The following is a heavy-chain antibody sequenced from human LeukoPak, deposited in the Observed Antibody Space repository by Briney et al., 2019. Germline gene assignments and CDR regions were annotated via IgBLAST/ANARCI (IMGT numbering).Heavy chain of an antibody. CDR1: GGSFSGYY. Sequence: PSETLSLTCAVYGGSFSGYYWSWIRQPPGKGLEWTGYIYYSGSTNYNPSLKSRVTISVDTSKNQFSLKLSSVTAADTAVYYCARVAYSSGWKNGAFAYWGQGILVTVSS. V-gene: IGHV4-59*01. CDR2: IYYSGST. CDR3: ARVAYSSGWKNGAFAY. J-gene: IGHJ4*02. D-gene: IGHD6-19*01.